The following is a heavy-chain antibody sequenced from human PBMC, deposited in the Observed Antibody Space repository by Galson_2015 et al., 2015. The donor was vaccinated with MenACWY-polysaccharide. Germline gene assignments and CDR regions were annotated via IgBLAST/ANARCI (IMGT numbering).Heavy chain of an antibody. CDR2: ITGDGSDT. Sequence: SLRLSCAASEFTFSNYIMHWVRQAPGKGLVWVSRITGDGSDTRYAGSVKGRFTISRDNARNTLYLQMNSLRDEDTAVYYCARVGVCSGGSCYKMFDVWGQGTMVTVSS. J-gene: IGHJ3*01. CDR1: EFTFSNYI. D-gene: IGHD2-15*01. CDR3: ARVGVCSGGSCYKMFDV. V-gene: IGHV3-74*01.